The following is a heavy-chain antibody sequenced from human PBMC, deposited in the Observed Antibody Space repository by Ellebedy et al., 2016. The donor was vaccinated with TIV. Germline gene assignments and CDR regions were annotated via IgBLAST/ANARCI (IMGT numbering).Heavy chain of an antibody. V-gene: IGHV4-34*01. J-gene: IGHJ6*02. CDR3: ARVEIGDTAMGDYYYYGMDV. CDR2: INHSGST. D-gene: IGHD5-18*01. Sequence: SETLSLXCTVSGGSISSYYWSWIRQPPGKGLEWIGEINHSGSTNYNPSLKSRVTISVDTSKNQFSLKLSSVTAADTAVYYCARVEIGDTAMGDYYYYGMDVWGQGTTVTVSS. CDR1: GGSISSYY.